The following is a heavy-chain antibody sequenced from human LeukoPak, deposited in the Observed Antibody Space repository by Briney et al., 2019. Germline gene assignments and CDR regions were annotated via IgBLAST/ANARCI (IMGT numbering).Heavy chain of an antibody. Sequence: ASVKVSCKGSGYTFTSYGISWVRQAPGQGLEWMGWISAYNGNTNYAQKLQGRVTMTTDTSTSTAYMELRSLRSDDTAVYYCAREDNWNDYNWFDPWGQGTLVTVSS. CDR2: ISAYNGNT. V-gene: IGHV1-18*01. J-gene: IGHJ5*02. CDR3: AREDNWNDYNWFDP. D-gene: IGHD1-20*01. CDR1: GYTFTSYG.